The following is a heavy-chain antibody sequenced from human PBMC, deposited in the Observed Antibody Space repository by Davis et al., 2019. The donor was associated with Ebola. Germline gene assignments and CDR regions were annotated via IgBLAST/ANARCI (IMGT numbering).Heavy chain of an antibody. D-gene: IGHD3-16*02. CDR1: GFTFSSYS. J-gene: IGHJ6*02. V-gene: IGHV3-21*01. Sequence: PGGSLRLSCAASGFTFSSYSMNWVRQAPGKGLEWVSSISSSSSYIYYADSVKGRFTISRDNAKNSLYLQMNSLRAEDTAVYYCAKGTRGYYDYVWGSYRLAEYGMGVWGQGTTVTVSS. CDR3: AKGTRGYYDYVWGSYRLAEYGMGV. CDR2: ISSSSSYI.